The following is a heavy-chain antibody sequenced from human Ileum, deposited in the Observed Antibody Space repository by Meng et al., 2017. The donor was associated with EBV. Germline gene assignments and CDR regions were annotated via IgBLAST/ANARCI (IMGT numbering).Heavy chain of an antibody. D-gene: IGHD2-2*01. Sequence: QSGPGLLKPSATLSLTCAVSGASISSTNWWSWVRQPPGKGLEWIGDIYHSGSTNYNPSLKSRVTISIDASKNQFSLKVTSVTAADTAMYYCANRRPASGPLGDYWGQGTLVTVSS. CDR3: ANRRPASGPLGDY. CDR1: GASISSTNW. J-gene: IGHJ4*02. V-gene: IGHV4-4*02. CDR2: IYHSGST.